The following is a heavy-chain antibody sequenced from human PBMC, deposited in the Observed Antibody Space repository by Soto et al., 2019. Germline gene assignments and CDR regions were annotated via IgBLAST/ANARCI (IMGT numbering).Heavy chain of an antibody. J-gene: IGHJ4*02. CDR2: IYYSGST. D-gene: IGHD6-19*01. CDR1: RGSISSCGYY. CDR3: ARVGAVAGYLDY. V-gene: IGHV4-31*03. Sequence: PSETLSLTCTVSRGSISSCGYYLTWISKHPGKGLEWIGYIYYSGSTYYNPSLKSRVTISVDTSKNQFSLKLSSVTAADTAVYDGARVGAVAGYLDYWGQGTLVSVAS.